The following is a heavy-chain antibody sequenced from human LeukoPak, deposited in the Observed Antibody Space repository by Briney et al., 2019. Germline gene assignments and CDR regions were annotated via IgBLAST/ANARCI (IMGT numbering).Heavy chain of an antibody. J-gene: IGHJ4*02. CDR1: GFTFSSSA. Sequence: GGSLRLSCAASGFTFSSSAMSWVRQVPGKGLEWVSGISASGGSTYYADSVRGRFTISRDNSKNTLYVQMNSLRDEDTAVYYCAKDQRRESPHYLDSWGQGTLVTVSS. CDR3: AKDQRRESPHYLDS. V-gene: IGHV3-23*01. CDR2: ISASGGST.